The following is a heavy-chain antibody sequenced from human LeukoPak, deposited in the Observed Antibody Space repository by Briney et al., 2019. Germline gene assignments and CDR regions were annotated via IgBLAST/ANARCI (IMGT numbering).Heavy chain of an antibody. Sequence: GGSLRLSCAASGFTFSSYGMSWVRQAPGKGLEWVSAISGSGGSTYYADSVKGRFTISRDNSKNTLYLQMNSLRAEDTAVYYCARVIGWDEPFDIWGQGTMVTVSS. CDR2: ISGSGGST. J-gene: IGHJ3*02. V-gene: IGHV3-23*01. CDR1: GFTFSSYG. CDR3: ARVIGWDEPFDI. D-gene: IGHD1-26*01.